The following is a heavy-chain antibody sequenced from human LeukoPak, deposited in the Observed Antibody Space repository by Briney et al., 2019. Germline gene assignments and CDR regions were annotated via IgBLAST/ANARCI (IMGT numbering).Heavy chain of an antibody. CDR1: GGSISSGSYY. J-gene: IGHJ4*02. CDR2: IYSSGGT. V-gene: IGHV4-61*02. D-gene: IGHD5-18*01. Sequence: SETLSLTCTVSGGSISSGSYYWSWIRQPAGKGLEWIGRIYSSGGTNYNPSLKSRVTISIDTSKNKFSLKLSSVTAADTAVYYCARPRYSYGYYFDYWGQGTLVTVSS. CDR3: ARPRYSYGYYFDY.